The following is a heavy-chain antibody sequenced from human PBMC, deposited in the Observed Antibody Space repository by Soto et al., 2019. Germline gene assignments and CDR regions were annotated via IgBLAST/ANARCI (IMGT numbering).Heavy chain of an antibody. CDR2: IKQDGREK. CDR3: ARQVGSGDPYSYF. J-gene: IGHJ4*02. CDR1: GFTFSDYW. V-gene: IGHV3-7*01. Sequence: GGSLRLSCAVSGFTFSDYWMTWVRQAPGKGLEWVANIKQDGREKYYVDSVKGRFTISRDNAKNSRFLQMNSLRAEDTGVFYCARQVGSGDPYSYFWGQGALVHGSS. D-gene: IGHD4-17*01.